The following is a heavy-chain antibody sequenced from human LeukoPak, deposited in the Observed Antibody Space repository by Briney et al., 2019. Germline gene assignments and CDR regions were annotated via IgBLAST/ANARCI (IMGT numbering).Heavy chain of an antibody. J-gene: IGHJ6*03. D-gene: IGHD6-6*01. CDR3: ARGRQDIAARGFYYYYYMDV. CDR2: INHSGST. Sequence: PSETLSLTCAVYGGSFSGYYWSWIRQPPGKGLEWIGEINHSGSTNYNPSLKSRVTISVDTSKNQFSLKLSPVTAADTAVYYCARGRQDIAARGFYYYYYMDVWGKGTTVTVSS. V-gene: IGHV4-34*01. CDR1: GGSFSGYY.